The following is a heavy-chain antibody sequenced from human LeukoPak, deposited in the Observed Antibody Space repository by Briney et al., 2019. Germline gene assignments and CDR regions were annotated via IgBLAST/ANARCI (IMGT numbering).Heavy chain of an antibody. Sequence: SCKVSGYTLTELSMHWVRQAPGKGLEWVSSISSSSSYIYYADSMKGRLTISRDNAKNSLFLQMNSLRAEDTAVYYCAKDRTRLRLGELSFWGQGTLVTVSS. CDR2: ISSSSSYI. D-gene: IGHD3-16*02. CDR3: AKDRTRLRLGELSF. CDR1: GYTLTELS. J-gene: IGHJ4*02. V-gene: IGHV3-21*01.